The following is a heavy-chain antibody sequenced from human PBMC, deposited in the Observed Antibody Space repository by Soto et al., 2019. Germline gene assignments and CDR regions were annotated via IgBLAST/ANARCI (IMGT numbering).Heavy chain of an antibody. CDR2: IYYSGST. CDR1: GGSISSSSYY. D-gene: IGHD7-27*01. CDR3: ASVTGDFRYYYYYYMDV. J-gene: IGHJ6*03. V-gene: IGHV4-39*01. Sequence: SETLSLTCTVSGGSISSSSYYWGWIRQPPGKGLEWIGSIYYSGSTYYNPSLKSRVTISVDTSKNQFSLKLSSVTAADTAVYYCASVTGDFRYYYYYYMDVWGKGTTVTVSS.